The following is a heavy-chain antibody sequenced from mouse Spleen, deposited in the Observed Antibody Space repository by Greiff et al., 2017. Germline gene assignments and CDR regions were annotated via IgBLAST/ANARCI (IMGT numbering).Heavy chain of an antibody. V-gene: IGHV1-15*01. D-gene: IGHD1-1*01. CDR1: GYTFTDYE. CDR2: IDPETGGT. J-gene: IGHJ3*01. CDR3: TRSLYGSSYLAWFAY. Sequence: QVQLKESGAELVRPGASVTLSCKASGYTFTDYEMHWVKQTPVHGLEWIGAIDPETGGTAYNQKFKGKATLTADKSSSTAYMELRSLTSEDSAVYYCTRSLYGSSYLAWFAYWGQGTLVTVSA.